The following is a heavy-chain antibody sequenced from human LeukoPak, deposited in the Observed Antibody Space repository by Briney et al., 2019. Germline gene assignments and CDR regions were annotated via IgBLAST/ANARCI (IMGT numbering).Heavy chain of an antibody. CDR1: GGSISSHN. Sequence: PSETLSLTCTVSGGSISSHNWSWIRQPAGKGLEWIGRIYSSGSTNYKPSLKSRVTISVDKSKNQFSLKLSSVTAADTAVYYCAREGNRLSFEYWGQGTLVTVAS. CDR3: AREGNRLSFEY. CDR2: IYSSGST. J-gene: IGHJ4*02. V-gene: IGHV4-4*07.